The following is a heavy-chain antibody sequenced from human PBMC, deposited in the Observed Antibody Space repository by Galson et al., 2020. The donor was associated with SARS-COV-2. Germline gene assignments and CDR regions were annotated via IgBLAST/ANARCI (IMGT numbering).Heavy chain of an antibody. D-gene: IGHD3-22*01. CDR1: GFSLTTSGVG. CDR2: IYGEDDT. J-gene: IGHJ5*02. Sequence: SGPTLVKPTQTLTLTCTFSGFSLTTSGVGVGWIRQSPGTALKWPALIYGEDDTHYSSSLKSRLSITKDTSKKQVILTMTNMDPVDTVTYFCVRTSSGWYWFDPWGQGVLVTVSA. V-gene: IGHV2-5*02. CDR3: VRTSSGWYWFDP.